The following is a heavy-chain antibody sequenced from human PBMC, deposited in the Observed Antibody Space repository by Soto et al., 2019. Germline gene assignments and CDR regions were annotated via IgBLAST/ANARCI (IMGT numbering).Heavy chain of an antibody. CDR1: GYTFTSYG. Sequence: GASVKVSCKASGYTFTSYGISWVRQAPGQGLEWMGWISAYNGNTNCAQKLQGRVTMTTDTSTSTAYMELRSLRSDDTAVYYCARGPPTLRYFDWPPFDYWGQGTLVTVSS. V-gene: IGHV1-18*01. CDR2: ISAYNGNT. J-gene: IGHJ4*02. D-gene: IGHD3-9*01. CDR3: ARGPPTLRYFDWPPFDY.